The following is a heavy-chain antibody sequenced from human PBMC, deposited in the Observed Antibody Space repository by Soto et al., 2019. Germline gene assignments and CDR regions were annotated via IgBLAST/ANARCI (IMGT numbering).Heavy chain of an antibody. CDR1: GGSISSSSYY. V-gene: IGHV4-39*01. D-gene: IGHD2-21*02. Sequence: SETLSLTCTVSGGSISSSSYYWGWIRQPPGKGLEWIGSIYYSGSTYYNPSLKSRVTISVDTSKNQFSLKLSSVTAADTAVYYCARQGGYGGNSGYFDYWGQGTLVTVSS. J-gene: IGHJ4*02. CDR3: ARQGGYGGNSGYFDY. CDR2: IYYSGST.